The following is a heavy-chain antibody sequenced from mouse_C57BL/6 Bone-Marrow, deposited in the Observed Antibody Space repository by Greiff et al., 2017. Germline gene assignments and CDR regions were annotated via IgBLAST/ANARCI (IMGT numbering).Heavy chain of an antibody. Sequence: VQLQQSGAELARPGASVKMSCKASGYTFTSYTMHWVKQRPGQGLEWIGYINPSSGYTKYNQKFKDKATLTADKSSSTAYMQLSSLTSEDSAVYYCARWLPGYGYFDVWGTGTTVTVSS. V-gene: IGHV1-4*01. D-gene: IGHD2-2*01. CDR1: GYTFTSYT. CDR3: ARWLPGYGYFDV. CDR2: INPSSGYT. J-gene: IGHJ1*03.